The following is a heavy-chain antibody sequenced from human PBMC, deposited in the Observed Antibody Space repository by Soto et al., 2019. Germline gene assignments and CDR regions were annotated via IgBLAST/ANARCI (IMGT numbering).Heavy chain of an antibody. J-gene: IGHJ6*02. CDR1: GGTFSSYA. Sequence: SVKVSCKASGGTFSSYAISWVRQAPGQGLEWMGGIIPIFGTANYAQKFQGRVTITADESTSTAYMELSSLRSEDTAVYYCARGAVVVVAATPRDRDYYYYGMDVWGQGTTVTVSS. CDR2: IIPIFGTA. CDR3: ARGAVVVVAATPRDRDYYYYGMDV. D-gene: IGHD2-15*01. V-gene: IGHV1-69*13.